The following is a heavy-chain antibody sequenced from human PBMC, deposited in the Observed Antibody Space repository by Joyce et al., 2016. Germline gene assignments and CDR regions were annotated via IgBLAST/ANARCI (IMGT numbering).Heavy chain of an antibody. D-gene: IGHD2-15*01. Sequence: EVQLVESGGGLVQPGGSLRVSCAASGFTFRKHWMHWVRQAPGKGLVWVSRVSGDGSRTTYADSVRGRFPVSRDSDKNTLYLQRSSLRAEDTAVYYCAREYGSGPIDHWGQGTLVSVSP. V-gene: IGHV3-74*01. CDR1: GFTFRKHW. CDR2: VSGDGSRT. J-gene: IGHJ4*02. CDR3: AREYGSGPIDH.